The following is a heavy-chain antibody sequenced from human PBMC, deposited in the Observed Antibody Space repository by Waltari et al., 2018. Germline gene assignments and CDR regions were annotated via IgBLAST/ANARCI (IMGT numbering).Heavy chain of an antibody. D-gene: IGHD2-15*01. Sequence: QVQLVQSGAEVKKPGASVKVSCKASGYTFTSYGISWVRQAPGQGREWMGWISPYKGNTHYAPKLPGRVTMTPDTSTSTAYMELRCLRSDDTAGYYCARDFRRYCSGGSCYFDYGGQGTLVTVSS. J-gene: IGHJ4*02. V-gene: IGHV1-18*01. CDR3: ARDFRRYCSGGSCYFDY. CDR1: GYTFTSYG. CDR2: ISPYKGNT.